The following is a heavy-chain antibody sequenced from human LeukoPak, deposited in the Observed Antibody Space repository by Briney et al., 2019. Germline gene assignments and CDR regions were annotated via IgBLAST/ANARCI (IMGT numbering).Heavy chain of an antibody. CDR3: ARPSMPGRGIAVAGTRNAFDI. V-gene: IGHV1-18*01. CDR1: GYTFTSYG. Sequence: ASVKVSCKASGYTFTSYGISWVRQAPGQGLEWMGWISAYNGNTNYAQKLQGRVTMTTDTSTSTAYMELRSLRSDDTAVYYCARPSMPGRGIAVAGTRNAFDIWGQGTMVTVSS. CDR2: ISAYNGNT. J-gene: IGHJ3*02. D-gene: IGHD6-19*01.